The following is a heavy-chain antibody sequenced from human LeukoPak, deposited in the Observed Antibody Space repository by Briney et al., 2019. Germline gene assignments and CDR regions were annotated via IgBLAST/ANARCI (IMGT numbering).Heavy chain of an antibody. J-gene: IGHJ4*02. CDR3: ARDPRDSSCYPFDY. Sequence: ASVKVSCKASGYTFTGYYMHWVRQAPGQGLEWMGWINPNSGGKNQEHTFQGRVTMTRDTSISTAYMELSRLRSDDTAVYYCARDPRDSSCYPFDYWGQGTLVTVSS. V-gene: IGHV1-2*02. D-gene: IGHD3-22*01. CDR1: GYTFTGYY. CDR2: INPNSGGK.